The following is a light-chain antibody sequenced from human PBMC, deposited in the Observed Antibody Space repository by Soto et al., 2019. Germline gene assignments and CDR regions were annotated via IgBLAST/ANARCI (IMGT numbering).Light chain of an antibody. V-gene: IGKV3-20*01. CDR3: QHYCSSPVYT. Sequence: EIGLTQSPGPLSVSPGERATLSCRSSQSVSSSYLARYQQKPGQAPSLVSHVASSRATGIPDRFSGSGSGTDFTLTISSLVPEDVAVSYCQHYCSSPVYTFGQGTQLEIK. CDR2: VAS. J-gene: IGKJ2*01. CDR1: QSVSSSY.